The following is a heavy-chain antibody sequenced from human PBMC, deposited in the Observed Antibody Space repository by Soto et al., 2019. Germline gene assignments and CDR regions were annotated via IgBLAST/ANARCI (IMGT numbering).Heavy chain of an antibody. CDR3: ARGSSGWYYDF. CDR1: GYTFTSYA. V-gene: IGHV1-3*01. Sequence: QVQLVQSGAEVKKPGASVKVSCKASGYTFTSYAVHWVRQAPGQRLEWMGWINAGNGNTKYSQKFQGRVTITRDTSASTAYMELSSLRSEDTAVYYCARGSSGWYYDFWGQGTLVTVSS. D-gene: IGHD6-19*01. CDR2: INAGNGNT. J-gene: IGHJ4*02.